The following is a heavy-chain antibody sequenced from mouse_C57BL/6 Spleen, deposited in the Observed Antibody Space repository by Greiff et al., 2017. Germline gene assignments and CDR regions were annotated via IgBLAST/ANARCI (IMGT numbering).Heavy chain of an antibody. V-gene: IGHV7-3*01. CDR1: GFTFTDYY. Sequence: EVKLVASGGGLVQPGGSLSLSCAAFGFTFTDYYMSWVRQPPGKALEWLGFIRNKANGYTTEYSASVKGRFTISRDNSQSILYLQMNALRAEDSATYYCARYDYGSSYYWYFDVWGTGTTVTVSS. J-gene: IGHJ1*03. CDR2: IRNKANGYTT. CDR3: ARYDYGSSYYWYFDV. D-gene: IGHD1-1*01.